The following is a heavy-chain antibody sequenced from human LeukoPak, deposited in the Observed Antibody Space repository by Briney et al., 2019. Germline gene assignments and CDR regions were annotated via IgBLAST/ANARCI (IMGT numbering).Heavy chain of an antibody. J-gene: IGHJ6*03. V-gene: IGHV1-18*01. CDR2: ISAYNGNT. Sequence: ASVKVSCKASGYTFTSYGISWVRQAPGQGLEWMGWISAYNGNTNYAQKLQGRVTMTTDTSTSTAYMELRSLRSDDTAVYYCARDSSRRVGNDYYYYMDVWGKGTTVTVSS. CDR3: ARDSSRRVGNDYYYYMDV. D-gene: IGHD6-13*01. CDR1: GYTFTSYG.